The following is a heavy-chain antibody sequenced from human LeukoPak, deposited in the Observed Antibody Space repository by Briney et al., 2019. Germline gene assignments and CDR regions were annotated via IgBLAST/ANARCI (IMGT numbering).Heavy chain of an antibody. V-gene: IGHV4-59*01. CDR1: GGSISSYY. CDR2: IYYSGST. Sequence: PETLSLTCTVSGGSISSYYWSWIRQPPGKGLEWIGYIYYSGSTNYNPSLKSRVTISVDTSKNQFSLKLSSVTAADTAVYYCARESHYDILTLDIWGQGTMVTVSS. D-gene: IGHD3-9*01. J-gene: IGHJ3*02. CDR3: ARESHYDILTLDI.